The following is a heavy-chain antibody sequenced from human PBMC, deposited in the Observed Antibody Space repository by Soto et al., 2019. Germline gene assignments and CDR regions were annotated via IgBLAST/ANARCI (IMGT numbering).Heavy chain of an antibody. CDR3: AKVAARDLDYYYGMDV. V-gene: IGHV4-59*12. J-gene: IGHJ6*02. CDR1: GGSISSYY. Sequence: PSETLSLTCTVSGGSISSYYWSWIRQPPGKGLEWIGYIYYSGSTNYNPSLKSRVTISVDTSKNQFSLKLSSVTAEDTAVYYCAKVAARDLDYYYGMDVWGQGTTVTVSS. D-gene: IGHD2-15*01. CDR2: IYYSGST.